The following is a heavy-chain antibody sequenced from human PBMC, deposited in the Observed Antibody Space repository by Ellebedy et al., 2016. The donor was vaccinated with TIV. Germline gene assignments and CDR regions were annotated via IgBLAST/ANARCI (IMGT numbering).Heavy chain of an antibody. CDR1: GGSISSYY. CDR2: ISYSGST. D-gene: IGHD6-13*01. Sequence: MPSETLSLTCTVSGGSISSYYWSWNRQPQGRGLEWIGYISYSGSTNYNPSLKSRVTISVDTSKNQFSLRLNSVTAADTAVYYCARVVWQQPVSYAFDIWGQGTMVTVSS. J-gene: IGHJ3*02. CDR3: ARVVWQQPVSYAFDI. V-gene: IGHV4-59*01.